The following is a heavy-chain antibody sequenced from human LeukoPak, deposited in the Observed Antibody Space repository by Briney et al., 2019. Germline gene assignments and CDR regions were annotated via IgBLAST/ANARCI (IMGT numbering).Heavy chain of an antibody. V-gene: IGHV1-46*01. CDR2: INPSGSST. CDR3: ARDAPDYYDSSGYYPPWGSDY. Sequence: ASVKVSCKASGYSFTSHYMHWVRQAPGQGLEWLGLINPSGSSTLYAQKFQGRVTMTRDMSTTTDYMELSSLRAEDTAVYYCARDAPDYYDSSGYYPPWGSDYWGQGTLVTVSS. D-gene: IGHD3-22*01. J-gene: IGHJ4*02. CDR1: GYSFTSHY.